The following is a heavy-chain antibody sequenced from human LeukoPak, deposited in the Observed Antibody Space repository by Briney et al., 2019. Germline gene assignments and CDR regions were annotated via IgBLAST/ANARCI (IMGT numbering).Heavy chain of an antibody. CDR1: GGTFSSYA. Sequence: GASVKVSCKASGGTFSSYAISWVRQAPGQGLEWMGGIIPIFGTANYAQKFQGRVAITADESTSTAYMELSSLRSEDTAVYYCARSQLTMANHGYFDYWGQGTLVTVSS. J-gene: IGHJ4*02. V-gene: IGHV1-69*13. CDR3: ARSQLTMANHGYFDY. CDR2: IIPIFGTA. D-gene: IGHD3-10*01.